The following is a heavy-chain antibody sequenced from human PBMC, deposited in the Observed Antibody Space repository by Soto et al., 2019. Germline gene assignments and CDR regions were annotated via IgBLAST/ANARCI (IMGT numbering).Heavy chain of an antibody. J-gene: IGHJ4*02. Sequence: SETLSLTCTVSGGSISSGCYYWRWIRQHPGKGLEWIGYIYYSGSTYYNPSLKSRVTISVDTSKNQFSLKLSSVTAADTAVYYCARYPTTVASPYFDYWGQGTLVTVSS. CDR1: GGSISSGCYY. D-gene: IGHD4-17*01. CDR2: IYYSGST. CDR3: ARYPTTVASPYFDY. V-gene: IGHV4-31*03.